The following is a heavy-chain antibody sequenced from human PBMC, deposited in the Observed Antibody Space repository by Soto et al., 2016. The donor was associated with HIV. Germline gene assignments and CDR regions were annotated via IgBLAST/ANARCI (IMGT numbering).Heavy chain of an antibody. CDR2: ISGSGGST. CDR3: AKSGRGAARWLTFFFDY. J-gene: IGHJ4*01. D-gene: IGHD3-22*01. Sequence: EVQLLESGGGLVQPGGSLRLSCAASGFTFSSYAMSWVRQAPGKGLEWVSAISGSGGSTYYADSVKGRFTISRDNSKNTLYLQMNSLRAEDTAVYYCAKSGRGAARWLTFFFDYVGPREPWSPSP. CDR1: GFTFSSYA. V-gene: IGHV3-23*01.